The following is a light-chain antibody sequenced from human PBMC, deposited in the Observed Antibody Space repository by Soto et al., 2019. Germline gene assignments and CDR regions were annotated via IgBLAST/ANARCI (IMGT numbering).Light chain of an antibody. CDR1: QSLLYSSNNKNY. CDR2: WAS. Sequence: DIVMTQSPDSLAVSLGERATINCRSSQSLLYSSNNKNYLAWYQQKPGQPPKLLFYWASTRESGVPDRFSGRGSGTDFTLTISSLQAEDVAVYYCQQYYTTPPITFGQGTRLEIK. V-gene: IGKV4-1*01. CDR3: QQYYTTPPIT. J-gene: IGKJ5*01.